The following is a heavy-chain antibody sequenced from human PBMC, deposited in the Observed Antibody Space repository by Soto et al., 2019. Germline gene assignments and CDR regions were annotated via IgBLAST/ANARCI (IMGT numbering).Heavy chain of an antibody. CDR2: VNPSGGSA. V-gene: IGHV1-46*01. Sequence: QVQLVQSGAEVKKPGASVKVSCKTSGYIFTAYSMHWVRQAPGQGLEWMGVVNPSGGSAHYAQSFEGRVTLTRDTSTGTFYMELSSLRSEFTAVYYCAREEKCRGGTCYSEYFHHWGQGTLVNDSS. CDR3: AREEKCRGGTCYSEYFHH. D-gene: IGHD2-15*01. J-gene: IGHJ1*01. CDR1: GYIFTAYS.